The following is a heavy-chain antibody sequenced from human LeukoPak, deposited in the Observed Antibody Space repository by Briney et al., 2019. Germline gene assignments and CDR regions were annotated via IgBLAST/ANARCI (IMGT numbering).Heavy chain of an antibody. CDR1: GYTFTSYG. CDR2: ISAYNGNT. D-gene: IGHD2-21*02. CDR3: ARDKGDLDSYYYYMDV. Sequence: GASVKVSCKASGYTFTSYGISWVRQAPGQGLEWMGWISAYNGNTNYAQKLQGRVTMTTDTSTSTAYMELRSLRSDDTAVYYCARDKGDLDSYYYYMDVWGKGTTVTVSS. J-gene: IGHJ6*03. V-gene: IGHV1-18*01.